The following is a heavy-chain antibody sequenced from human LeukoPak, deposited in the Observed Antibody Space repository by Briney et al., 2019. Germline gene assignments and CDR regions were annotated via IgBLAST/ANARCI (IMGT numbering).Heavy chain of an antibody. Sequence: GSLRLPCAASGLSIRNFWMHWVRQAPGRGLEWVAIIDKDGNEIKYVDSVKGRFTLSRDNAKNSVYLQMNSLTTEDTALYYCVTDGDKWNDFEYWGQGTLVTVSS. D-gene: IGHD1-1*01. J-gene: IGHJ4*02. CDR2: IDKDGNEI. CDR1: GLSIRNFW. CDR3: VTDGDKWNDFEY. V-gene: IGHV3-7*01.